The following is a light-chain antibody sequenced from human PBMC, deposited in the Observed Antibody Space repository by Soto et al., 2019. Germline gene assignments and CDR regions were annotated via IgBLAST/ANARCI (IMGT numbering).Light chain of an antibody. CDR3: QTWGTGIPWV. V-gene: IGLV4-69*01. J-gene: IGLJ3*02. CDR1: SGHSRYA. CDR2: LNSDGSH. Sequence: QPVLTQSPSASASLGASVNLTCTLSSGHSRYAIAWHQQQPEKGPRYLMRLNSDGSHNKGDGIPDRFSGSTSGAERYLTISSLQSEDGADYYCQTWGTGIPWVFGGGTKLTVL.